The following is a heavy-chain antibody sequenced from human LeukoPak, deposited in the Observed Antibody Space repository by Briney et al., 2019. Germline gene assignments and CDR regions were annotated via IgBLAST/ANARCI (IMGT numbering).Heavy chain of an antibody. CDR3: ARRGYEFSDLDN. Sequence: EASVKVSCKASGYTFTGYYMHWVRQAPGQGLEWMGWINPNNGDTNFAQKFQGRVAMTRDTSMNTVYMELSSLRSDDTAVYYCARRGYEFSDLDNWGQGTLVTVSS. CDR1: GYTFTGYY. D-gene: IGHD3/OR15-3a*01. J-gene: IGHJ4*02. CDR2: INPNNGDT. V-gene: IGHV1-2*02.